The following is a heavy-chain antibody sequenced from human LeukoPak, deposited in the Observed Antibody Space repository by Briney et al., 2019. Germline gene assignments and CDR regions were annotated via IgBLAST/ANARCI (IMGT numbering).Heavy chain of an antibody. V-gene: IGHV3-30-3*01. CDR1: GFTFSNYA. Sequence: GGSLRLSCAASGFTFSNYAIHWVRQAPGKGLEWVAVISYDGTNKYYADSVQGRFTISRDNSKNMLYLQMNSLRVEDMAVYYCARDDYGDYGLLDYWGQGTLVTVSS. CDR2: ISYDGTNK. D-gene: IGHD4-17*01. J-gene: IGHJ4*02. CDR3: ARDDYGDYGLLDY.